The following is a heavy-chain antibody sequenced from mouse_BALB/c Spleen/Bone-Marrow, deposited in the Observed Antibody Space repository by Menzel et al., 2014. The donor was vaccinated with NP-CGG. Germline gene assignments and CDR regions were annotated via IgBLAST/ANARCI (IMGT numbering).Heavy chain of an antibody. D-gene: IGHD2-3*01. CDR2: IDPANGNT. CDR3: ANDWFAY. J-gene: IGHJ3*01. Sequence: VQLQQSGAELVKPGASVKLSCTASGFNIKDTYMHWVKQRPEQGLEWIGRIDPANGNTKYDPKFQGKATITADTSPNXAHLHLSSLTSEDTAVYYCANDWFAYWGQGTLVTVSA. CDR1: GFNIKDTY. V-gene: IGHV14-3*02.